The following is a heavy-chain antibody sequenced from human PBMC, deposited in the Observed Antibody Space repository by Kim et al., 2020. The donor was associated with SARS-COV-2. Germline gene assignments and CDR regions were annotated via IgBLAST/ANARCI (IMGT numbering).Heavy chain of an antibody. Sequence: KARLPIPRDNSKNTLYLQMNSLRAEDTAVYYCARESGYSYGFSYFDYWGQGTLVTVSS. J-gene: IGHJ4*02. V-gene: IGHV3-30*01. D-gene: IGHD5-18*01. CDR3: ARESGYSYGFSYFDY.